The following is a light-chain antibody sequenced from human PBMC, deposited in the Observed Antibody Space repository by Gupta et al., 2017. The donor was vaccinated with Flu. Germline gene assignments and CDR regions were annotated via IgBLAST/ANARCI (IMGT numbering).Light chain of an antibody. CDR3: HSYAGSNTYVV. J-gene: IGLJ2*01. Sequence: QSALTQPPSASESPGQSVTLSCTGPTSDIGGYNYVSWYQQHPGKAPKLMIYEVTKRPSGVPDRFSGSKSGNTASLTVSGLQPEDEADYYYHSYAGSNTYVVFGGGTKLTVL. CDR1: TSDIGGYNY. V-gene: IGLV2-8*01. CDR2: EVT.